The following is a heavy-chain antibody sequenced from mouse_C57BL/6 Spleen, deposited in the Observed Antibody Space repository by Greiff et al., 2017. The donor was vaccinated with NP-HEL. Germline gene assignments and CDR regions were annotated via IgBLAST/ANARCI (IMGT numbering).Heavy chain of an antibody. V-gene: IGHV14-1*01. CDR3: TTSGSSSAWFAY. Sequence: VQLKQSGAELVRPGASVKLSCTASGFNIKDYYMHWVKQRPEQGLEWIGRIEPADGDTEYAPKFQGKATMTADTSSNTAYLQLSSLTSEDTAVYYCTTSGSSSAWFAYWGQGTLVTVSA. CDR1: GFNIKDYY. D-gene: IGHD1-1*01. CDR2: IEPADGDT. J-gene: IGHJ3*01.